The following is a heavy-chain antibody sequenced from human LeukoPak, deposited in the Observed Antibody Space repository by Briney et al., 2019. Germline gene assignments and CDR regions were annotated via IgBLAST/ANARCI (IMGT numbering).Heavy chain of an antibody. CDR2: ISAYNGNT. CDR3: ARDDRRYCSGGSCGYFDY. D-gene: IGHD2-15*01. V-gene: IGHV1-18*01. Sequence: GASVKVSCKASGYTFTSCGISWVRQAPGQGLEWMGWISAYNGNTNYAQKLQGRVTMTTDTSTSTAYMELRSLRSDDTAVYYCARDDRRYCSGGSCGYFDYWGQGTLVTVSS. CDR1: GYTFTSCG. J-gene: IGHJ4*02.